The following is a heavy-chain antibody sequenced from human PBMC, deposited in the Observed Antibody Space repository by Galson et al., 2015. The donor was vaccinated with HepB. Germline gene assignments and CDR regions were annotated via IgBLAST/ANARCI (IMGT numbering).Heavy chain of an antibody. D-gene: IGHD4-17*01. Sequence: SLRLSCAASGFTFSSYWMHWVRQAPGKGLVWVSRVKSDGSSTDYADSVKGRFTISRDNAKNTLYLQMNSLRAEDTAVYYCARDLGDYRSWPFDYWGQGTLVTVSS. V-gene: IGHV3-74*01. CDR1: GFTFSSYW. CDR2: VKSDGSST. J-gene: IGHJ4*02. CDR3: ARDLGDYRSWPFDY.